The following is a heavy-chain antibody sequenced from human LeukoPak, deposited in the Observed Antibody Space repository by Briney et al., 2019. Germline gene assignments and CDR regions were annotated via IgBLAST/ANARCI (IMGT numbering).Heavy chain of an antibody. CDR3: ARYYLPDTAMVNYYYGMDV. CDR1: GYTFTSYG. CDR2: ISAYNGNT. V-gene: IGHV1-18*04. Sequence: GASVKVSCKASGYTFTSYGISWVRQAPGQGLEWMGWISAYNGNTNYAQKLQGRVTMTTDTSTSTAYIELRSLRSDDTAVSYCARYYLPDTAMVNYYYGMDVWGKGTTVTVSS. D-gene: IGHD5-18*01. J-gene: IGHJ6*04.